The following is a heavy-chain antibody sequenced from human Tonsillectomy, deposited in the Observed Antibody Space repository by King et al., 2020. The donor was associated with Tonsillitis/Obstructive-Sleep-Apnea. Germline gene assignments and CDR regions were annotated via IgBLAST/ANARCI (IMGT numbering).Heavy chain of an antibody. CDR3: ARARGVAGKFWFDP. D-gene: IGHD6-19*01. V-gene: IGHV1-18*01. J-gene: IGHJ5*02. CDR2: ISGFSGDT. CDR1: GYTFSSYG. Sequence: QLVQSGAEVKKPGASVKVSCKASGYTFSSYGIIWVRQAPGQGLEWMGWISGFSGDTNYAQKFQVRVTMTRDTSTSTAYMDLRSLRSDDTAVYYCARARGVAGKFWFDPWGQGTLVTVSS.